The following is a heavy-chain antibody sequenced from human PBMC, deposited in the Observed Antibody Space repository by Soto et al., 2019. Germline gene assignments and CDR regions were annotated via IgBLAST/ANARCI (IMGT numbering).Heavy chain of an antibody. CDR3: ARVTPGNNLYYFSGLDV. J-gene: IGHJ6*01. V-gene: IGHV3-30-3*01. CDR2: ISYEGSNT. Sequence: QVHLVESGGGVVQPGRSLRLSCVASGFTFGTYGIHWVRQAPGKGLQWVALISYEGSNTYYADSVRGRFTISRDNAKNTLYLQMNGLRPEDSGVYFCARVTPGNNLYYFSGLDVW. CDR1: GFTFGTYG. D-gene: IGHD1-1*01.